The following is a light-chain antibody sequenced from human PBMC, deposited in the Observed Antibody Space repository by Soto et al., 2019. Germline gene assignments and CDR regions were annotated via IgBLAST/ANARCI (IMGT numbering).Light chain of an antibody. CDR2: SNH. V-gene: IGLV1-47*02. CDR3: GAWDDSPSGVV. Sequence: QSALTQPPSASGTPGQRVTIFCSGSSSNIGRNSVYWYQQLPGTAPKLLIYSNHQRPSGVPDRFSCSKTGTTASLAISGRLSEDEANDYCGAWDDSPSGVVFGGGTKLTVL. J-gene: IGLJ2*01. CDR1: SSNIGRNS.